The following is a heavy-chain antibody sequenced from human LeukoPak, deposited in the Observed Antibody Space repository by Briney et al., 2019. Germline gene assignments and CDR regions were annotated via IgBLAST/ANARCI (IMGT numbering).Heavy chain of an antibody. Sequence: KPSETLSLTCTVSGGSISSYYWSWIRQPAGKGLEWIGRIYTSGSTNYNPSLKSRVTMSVDTSKNQFSLKLSSVTAADTAVYYCARVGDSSGYYYLGTTTTQNFDYWGQGTLVTVSS. CDR1: GGSISSYY. CDR3: ARVGDSSGYYYLGTTTTQNFDY. J-gene: IGHJ4*02. V-gene: IGHV4-4*07. D-gene: IGHD3-22*01. CDR2: IYTSGST.